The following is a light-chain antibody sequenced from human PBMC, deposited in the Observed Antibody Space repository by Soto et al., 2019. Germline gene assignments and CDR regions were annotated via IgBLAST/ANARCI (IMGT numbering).Light chain of an antibody. J-gene: IGLJ1*01. V-gene: IGLV1-40*01. CDR1: SSNIGAGYD. CDR2: GNS. Sequence: QLVLTQPPSVSGAPGQRVTISCTGSSSNIGAGYDVHWYQQLPGTAPKLLIYGNSNRPSGVPDRFSGSKSGTSASLAITGLQAEDEADYYCQSYDSSLSGRPYVFGTGTKVTVL. CDR3: QSYDSSLSGRPYV.